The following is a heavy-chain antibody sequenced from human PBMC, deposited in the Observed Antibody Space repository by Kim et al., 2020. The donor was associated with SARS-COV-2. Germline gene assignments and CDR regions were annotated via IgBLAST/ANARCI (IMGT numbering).Heavy chain of an antibody. CDR1: RGTFSSYA. V-gene: IGHV1-69*04. Sequence: SVKVSCRASRGTFSSYAISWVRQAPGQGLEWMGRIIPLLGVTNYPQKFQGRVTIRADKSTSTAYMEMSSLTSEDSAIYYWAREIPGADITVVRETVHYYFGMDVWGQGTTVTVSS. CDR3: AREIPGADITVVRETVHYYFGMDV. CDR2: IIPLLGVT. J-gene: IGHJ6*02. D-gene: IGHD3-10*01.